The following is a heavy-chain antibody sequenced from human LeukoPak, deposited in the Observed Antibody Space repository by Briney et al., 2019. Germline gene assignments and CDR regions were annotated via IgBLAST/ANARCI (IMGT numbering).Heavy chain of an antibody. CDR3: ARGANTHFDY. V-gene: IGHV3-13*04. CDR2: IGTAGDT. J-gene: IGHJ4*02. D-gene: IGHD1-26*01. CDR1: GFIFSNYD. Sequence: GGSLRLSCAASGFIFSNYDMHWVRQATGKGLEWVSAIGTAGDTYYQGSVRGRFTMSRENAKNSLYLQMNSLTAGDTAVYYCARGANTHFDYWGQGTLVTVSS.